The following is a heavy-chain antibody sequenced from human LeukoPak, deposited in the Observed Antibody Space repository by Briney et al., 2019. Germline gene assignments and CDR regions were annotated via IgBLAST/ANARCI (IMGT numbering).Heavy chain of an antibody. CDR3: ARKMKTGDRVGTFDI. V-gene: IGHV3-21*01. J-gene: IGHJ3*02. CDR2: IGTDGSYI. D-gene: IGHD1-1*01. CDR1: GFTFSSHN. Sequence: AGSLTLSRAASGFTFSSHNMNWVRQAPMKGLEWVSSIGTDGSYIYYADSVQGRFTISRDNAKNSLYLQMNSLTAEDAAVYYCARKMKTGDRVGTFDIWGQGTMVTVSS.